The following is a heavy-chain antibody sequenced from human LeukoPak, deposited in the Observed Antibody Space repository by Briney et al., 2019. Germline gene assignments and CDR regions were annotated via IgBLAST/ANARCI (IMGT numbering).Heavy chain of an antibody. CDR1: GGSISSYY. D-gene: IGHD5-24*01. J-gene: IGHJ4*02. V-gene: IGHV4-59*01. CDR3: ARTRSWLQLGFDY. Sequence: SETLSLTCTVSGGSISSYYWSWIRQPPGKGLEWFGYIYYSGNTLYNLSLKSRDTISVDTSKTQFPLKLSSVTAADTAVFHCARTRSWLQLGFDYGGQGTLVTVSS. CDR2: IYYSGNT.